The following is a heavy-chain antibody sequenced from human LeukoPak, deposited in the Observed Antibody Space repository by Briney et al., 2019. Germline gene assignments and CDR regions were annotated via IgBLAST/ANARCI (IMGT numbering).Heavy chain of an antibody. V-gene: IGHV1-18*01. CDR3: ARDVGDIVTIPAAISVP. D-gene: IGHD2-2*01. CDR2: ISAYNGNT. CDR1: GYTFSSYG. J-gene: IGHJ5*02. Sequence: GASVKVSCKASGYTFSSYGISWVRQAPGQGLEWMGWISAYNGNTNYAQMVQGRVTMTTDTSTSTAYMEVRSLRSDDTAMYYCARDVGDIVTIPAAISVPWGQGALVTVPS.